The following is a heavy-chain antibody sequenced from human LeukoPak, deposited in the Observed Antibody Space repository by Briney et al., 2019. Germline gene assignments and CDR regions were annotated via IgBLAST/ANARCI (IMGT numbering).Heavy chain of an antibody. V-gene: IGHV1-18*01. Sequence: GASVKVSCKASGYTFTSYGISWVRQAPGQGLEWMGWISAYNGNTNYAQKLQGRVTMTTDTSTSTAYMELRSLRSDDTAVYYCARDWWRDSSSWYTYYYYGMDVWGQGTTVTVSS. CDR1: GYTFTSYG. J-gene: IGHJ6*02. CDR2: ISAYNGNT. CDR3: ARDWWRDSSSWYTYYYYGMDV. D-gene: IGHD6-13*01.